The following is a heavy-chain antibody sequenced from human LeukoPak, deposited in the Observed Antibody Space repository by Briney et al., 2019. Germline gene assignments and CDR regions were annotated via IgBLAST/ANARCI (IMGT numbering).Heavy chain of an antibody. CDR3: ARGEYYGSGSYYPGDY. D-gene: IGHD3-10*01. CDR2: IHNSGST. CDR1: GGSISSGDYY. J-gene: IGHJ4*02. V-gene: IGHV4-30-4*01. Sequence: SETLSLTCTVSGGSISSGDYYWSWIRQPPGKGLEWIGYIHNSGSTYYNPSLKSPVSISVDTSKSHFSLRLSSVTAADTAVYYCARGEYYGSGSYYPGDYWGQGTLVTVSS.